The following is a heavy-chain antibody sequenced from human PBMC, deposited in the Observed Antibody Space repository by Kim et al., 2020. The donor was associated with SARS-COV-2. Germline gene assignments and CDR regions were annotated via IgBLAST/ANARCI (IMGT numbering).Heavy chain of an antibody. J-gene: IGHJ4*02. Sequence: SETLSLTCSVSGGSISSFYWTWIRQPPGKGLEWIGRVYYNGNTNYNPSLKSRVNISVDTSNNQFSLKVRSVTAADTAVYYCARGHWTGNSSPTDYWGQGT. V-gene: IGHV4-59*13. CDR1: GGSISSFY. CDR3: ARGHWTGNSSPTDY. D-gene: IGHD3-22*01. CDR2: VYYNGNT.